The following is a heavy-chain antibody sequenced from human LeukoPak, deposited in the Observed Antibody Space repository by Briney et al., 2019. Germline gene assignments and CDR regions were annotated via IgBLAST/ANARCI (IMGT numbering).Heavy chain of an antibody. CDR2: AYYSGHT. J-gene: IGHJ4*02. CDR1: GGSISDNY. V-gene: IGHV4-59*08. Sequence: SETLSLTCTVSGGSISDNYWSWIRQPPGKGLEWIGYAYYSGHTNYNSSPKSRVTMSLDTSKSQFSLRLSSVTAADTAVYFCARHPFATPFDYWGPGTLSPSPQ. D-gene: IGHD2-15*01. CDR3: ARHPFATPFDY.